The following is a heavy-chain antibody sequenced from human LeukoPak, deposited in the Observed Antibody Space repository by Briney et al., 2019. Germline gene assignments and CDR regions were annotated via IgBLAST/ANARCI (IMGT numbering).Heavy chain of an antibody. Sequence: ASVKVSCKASGYTFTSYGISWVRQAPGQGLEWMGWISAYNGNTRYAQKVQGRLTVTKDTSTTTVYMELRGLRSDDTAVYYCARDAFDIWGQGTMVTVSS. CDR2: ISAYNGNT. CDR1: GYTFTSYG. V-gene: IGHV1-18*01. CDR3: ARDAFDI. J-gene: IGHJ3*02.